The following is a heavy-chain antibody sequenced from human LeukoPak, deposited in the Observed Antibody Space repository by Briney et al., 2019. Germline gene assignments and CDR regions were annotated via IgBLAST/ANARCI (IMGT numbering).Heavy chain of an antibody. V-gene: IGHV3-49*03. Sequence: GGSLRLSCTASGFTLGDYAMSWFRQAPGKGLEWVGFIRSKAYGGTTEYAASVKGRFTISRDDSKSIAYLQMNSLKTEDTAVYYCAKDNLRIAAAGTEDYWGQGTLVTVSS. CDR2: IRSKAYGGTT. CDR3: AKDNLRIAAAGTEDY. CDR1: GFTLGDYA. D-gene: IGHD6-13*01. J-gene: IGHJ4*02.